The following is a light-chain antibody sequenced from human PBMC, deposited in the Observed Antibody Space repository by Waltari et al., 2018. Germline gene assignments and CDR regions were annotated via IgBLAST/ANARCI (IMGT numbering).Light chain of an antibody. J-gene: IGKJ4*01. Sequence: DIDMTQSPSSLSASVGARVTITCRASQSISGYLHWYQQKPGRAPRLLIFAASNLQSGVPSRFSGSGSGTDFTLTISSLQPEDFATYYCQQYGSSPLTFGGGTKVEIK. V-gene: IGKV1-39*01. CDR3: QQYGSSPLT. CDR2: AAS. CDR1: QSISGY.